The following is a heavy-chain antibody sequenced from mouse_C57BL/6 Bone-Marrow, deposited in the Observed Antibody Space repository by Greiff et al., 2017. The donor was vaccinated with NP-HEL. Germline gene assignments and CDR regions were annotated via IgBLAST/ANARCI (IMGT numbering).Heavy chain of an antibody. Sequence: EVQVVESGGGLVKPGGSLKLSCAASGFTFSSYAMSWVRQTPEKRLEWVATISDGGSYTYYPDNVKGRFTISRDHAKNNLYLQMSHLKSEDTAMYYCARVDDGYPTLYYAMDYWGQGTSVTVSS. V-gene: IGHV5-4*01. J-gene: IGHJ4*01. CDR3: ARVDDGYPTLYYAMDY. CDR2: ISDGGSYT. CDR1: GFTFSSYA. D-gene: IGHD2-3*01.